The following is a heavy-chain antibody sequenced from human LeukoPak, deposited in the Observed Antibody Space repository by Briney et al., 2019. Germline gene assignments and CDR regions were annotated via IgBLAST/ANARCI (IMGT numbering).Heavy chain of an antibody. CDR2: IYYSGST. CDR3: ARESVRGVAY. V-gene: IGHV4-59*01. J-gene: IGHJ4*02. CDR1: GGSINSYY. Sequence: SETLSLTCTVSGGSINSYYWSWIRQPPGKGLEWIGYIYYSGSTNYNPSLKSRVTISVDTSKNQFSLKLSSVTAADTAVYYCARESVRGVAYWGQGTLVTVSS. D-gene: IGHD3-10*01.